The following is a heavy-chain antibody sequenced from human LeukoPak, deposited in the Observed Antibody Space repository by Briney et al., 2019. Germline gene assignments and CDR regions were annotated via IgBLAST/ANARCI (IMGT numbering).Heavy chain of an antibody. Sequence: PGGSLRLSCAASGFTFSSYSMNWVRQAPGKGLEWVSSISSSSSYIYYADSVKGRFTISRDNAKNSLYLQMNSLRAEDTAVYYCARGRSSSSDAFDIWGQGTMVTVSS. CDR3: ARGRSSSSDAFDI. CDR2: ISSSSSYI. J-gene: IGHJ3*02. CDR1: GFTFSSYS. D-gene: IGHD6-13*01. V-gene: IGHV3-21*01.